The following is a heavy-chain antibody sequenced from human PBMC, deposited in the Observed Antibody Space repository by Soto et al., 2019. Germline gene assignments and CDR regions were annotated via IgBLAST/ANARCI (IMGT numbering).Heavy chain of an antibody. CDR1: GLSFSDYY. D-gene: IGHD3-10*02. J-gene: IGHJ4*02. CDR3: ATVFRSSNFTY. V-gene: IGHV3-11*01. Sequence: GGSLRLSCAASGLSFSDYYMSWIRQAPGKGLEWIAHITSSSSTIYYAGSVKGRFTISRNDAKNSLYLQLDSLRAEDTAVYYCATVFRSSNFTYWGQGTLVTVSS. CDR2: ITSSSSTI.